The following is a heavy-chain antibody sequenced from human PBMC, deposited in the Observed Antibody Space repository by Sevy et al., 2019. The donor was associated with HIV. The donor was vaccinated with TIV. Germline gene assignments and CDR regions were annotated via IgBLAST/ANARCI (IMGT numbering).Heavy chain of an antibody. Sequence: ASVKVSCKAYGYTFSDYYMHWVRQAPGQGLEGMGWINPNRGGTNYAHKFQGRVTMTRDTSISTAYMELSSLRSDDTAIYYCARGRRAYLLANGMDVWGQGTTVTVSS. V-gene: IGHV1-2*07. CDR3: ARGRRAYLLANGMDV. CDR2: INPNRGGT. J-gene: IGHJ6*02. CDR1: GYTFSDYY.